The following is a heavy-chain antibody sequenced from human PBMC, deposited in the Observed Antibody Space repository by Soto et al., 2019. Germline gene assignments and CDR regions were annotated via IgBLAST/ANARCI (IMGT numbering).Heavy chain of an antibody. V-gene: IGHV3-30*03. J-gene: IGHJ4*02. D-gene: IGHD2-8*01. CDR1: TVTINVHG. Sequence: GGSLRLSCTSSTVTINVHGIQWVRQAPGKGLEWVAFISNDGRTQYYADSVKGRFTISRDSSRNTVNLLMNRLRVEDTARYFCVSWVSVHFDYWGPGTLVTVSS. CDR3: VSWVSVHFDY. CDR2: ISNDGRTQ.